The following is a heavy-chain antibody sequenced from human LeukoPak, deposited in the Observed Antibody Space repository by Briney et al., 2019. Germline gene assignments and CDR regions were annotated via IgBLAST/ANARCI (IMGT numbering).Heavy chain of an antibody. V-gene: IGHV1-46*01. Sequence: ASVKVSCKASGDSFTSYYMHWVRQAPGQGLEWMGIINPSGGSTSYAQKFQGRVTMTTETSTSTAYMELRSLRSDDTAVYYCARVFDEYYFDYWGQGTLVTVSS. CDR3: ARVFDEYYFDY. D-gene: IGHD3-9*01. CDR2: INPSGGST. J-gene: IGHJ4*02. CDR1: GDSFTSYY.